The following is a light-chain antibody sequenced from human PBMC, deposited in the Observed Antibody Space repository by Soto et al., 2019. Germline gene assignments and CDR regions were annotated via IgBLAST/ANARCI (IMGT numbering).Light chain of an antibody. CDR2: EGN. J-gene: IGLJ1*01. V-gene: IGLV2-14*02. Sequence: QSVLTQPASVSGSPGQSITISCTGTSDVVGNYNLVSWYQQHPGKAPKLIIYEGNKRPSGVSNRFSGSKSANTASLTISGLRADDEADYYCCSLTTSHTYVFGSGTKLTVL. CDR3: CSLTTSHTYV. CDR1: SDVVGNYNL.